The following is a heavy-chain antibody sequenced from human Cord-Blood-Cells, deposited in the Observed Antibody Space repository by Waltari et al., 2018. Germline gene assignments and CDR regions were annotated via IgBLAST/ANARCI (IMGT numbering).Heavy chain of an antibody. CDR1: GYHFTGYS. D-gene: IGHD6-13*01. V-gene: IGHV1-2*02. CDR3: ARGGGSIAAAFDY. J-gene: IGHJ4*02. CDR2: INPNSGGT. Sequence: QVQLVQPGAEVKKPGAPAKVSCQASGYHFTGYSMPWVLRAPGQGLEWMGWINPNSGGTNYAQKFQGRVTMTRDTSISTAYMELSRLRSDDTAVYYCARGGGSIAAAFDYWGQGTLVTVSS.